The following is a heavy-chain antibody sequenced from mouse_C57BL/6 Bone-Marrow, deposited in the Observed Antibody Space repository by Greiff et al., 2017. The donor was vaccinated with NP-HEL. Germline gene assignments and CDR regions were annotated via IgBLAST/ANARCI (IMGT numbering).Heavy chain of an antibody. CDR2: IHPNSGST. J-gene: IGHJ3*01. CDR1: GYTFTSYW. V-gene: IGHV1-64*01. D-gene: IGHD1-1*01. Sequence: QVQLKQPGAELVKPGASVKLSCKASGYTFTSYWMHWVKQRPGQGLEWIGMIHPNSGSTNYKEKFKSKATMTVDKSSRTAYMQLSSLTSEDSAVYYCARRYPPRFAYWGQGTLVTVSA. CDR3: ARRYPPRFAY.